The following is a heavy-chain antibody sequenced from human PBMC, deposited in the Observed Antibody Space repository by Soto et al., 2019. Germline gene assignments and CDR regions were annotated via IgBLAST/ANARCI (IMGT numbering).Heavy chain of an antibody. D-gene: IGHD5-18*01. CDR3: AKCGHTAMALYYFDY. CDR2: ISGSGGST. CDR1: GFTVSSNY. V-gene: IGHV3-23*04. J-gene: IGHJ4*02. Sequence: EVQLVESGGGLIQPGGSLRLSCAASGFTVSSNYMSWVRQAPGKGLEWVSAISGSGGSTYYADSVKGRFTISRDNSKNTLYLQMNSLRAEDTAVYYCAKCGHTAMALYYFDYWGQGTLVTVSS.